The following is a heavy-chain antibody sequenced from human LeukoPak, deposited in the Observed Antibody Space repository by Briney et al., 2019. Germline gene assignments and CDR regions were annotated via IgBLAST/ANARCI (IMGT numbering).Heavy chain of an antibody. CDR2: INKDGGEK. J-gene: IGHJ1*01. CDR3: VKDSPPRYSGSPPAF. Sequence: GGSLRLSCAASGFTFSSYWMSWVRQAPGKGLEWVANINKDGGEKYYVDSVKGRFTISRDNAKNSLYLQMNSLRADDTAVYYCVKDSPPRYSGSPPAFWGQGTLVTVSS. CDR1: GFTFSSYW. D-gene: IGHD1-26*01. V-gene: IGHV3-7*03.